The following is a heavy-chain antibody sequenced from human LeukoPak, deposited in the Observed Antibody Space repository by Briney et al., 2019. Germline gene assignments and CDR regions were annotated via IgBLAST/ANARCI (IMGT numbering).Heavy chain of an antibody. CDR2: VNPNSGGT. J-gene: IGHJ6*02. Sequence: ASVKVSCKASGYTFTGYYMHWVRQAPGQGLEWMGWVNPNSGGTNYAQKFQGRVTMTTDTSTSTAYMELRSLRSDDTAVYYCARNSFWREPQTFYGSGSYYGMDVWGQGTTVTVSS. CDR1: GYTFTGYY. CDR3: ARNSFWREPQTFYGSGSYYGMDV. D-gene: IGHD3-10*01. V-gene: IGHV1-2*02.